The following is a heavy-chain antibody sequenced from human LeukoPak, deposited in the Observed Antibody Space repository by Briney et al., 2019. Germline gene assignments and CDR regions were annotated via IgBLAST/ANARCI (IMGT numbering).Heavy chain of an antibody. CDR3: ARGGIQVSGIDEFDY. Sequence: GGSLRLSCAASGFTFIDYDMHWVRHVIGKGLEWVSAIGIRGDTHYSGSVKGRFTISREYAESSLYLQMNSLRAEDTAVYYCARGGIQVSGIDEFDYWGQGTLVTVSS. CDR2: IGIRGDT. V-gene: IGHV3-13*01. CDR1: GFTFIDYD. D-gene: IGHD6-19*01. J-gene: IGHJ4*02.